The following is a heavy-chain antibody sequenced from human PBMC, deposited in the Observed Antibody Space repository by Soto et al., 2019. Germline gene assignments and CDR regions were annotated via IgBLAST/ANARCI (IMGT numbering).Heavy chain of an antibody. J-gene: IGHJ6*02. CDR1: GFTFSDHY. CDR3: ARDTRPTMVRGVDYYYYGMDV. Sequence: GGSLRLSCAASGFTFSDHYMDWVRQAPGKGLEWVGRTRNKANSYTTEYAASVKGRFTISRDDSKNSLYLQMNSLKTEDTAVYYCARDTRPTMVRGVDYYYYGMDVWGQGT. D-gene: IGHD3-10*01. V-gene: IGHV3-72*01. CDR2: TRNKANSYTT.